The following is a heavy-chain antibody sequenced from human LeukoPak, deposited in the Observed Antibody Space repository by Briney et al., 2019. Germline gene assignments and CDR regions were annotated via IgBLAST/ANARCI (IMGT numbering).Heavy chain of an antibody. CDR3: AKDIFPDSSGYMIDAFDI. D-gene: IGHD3-22*01. J-gene: IGHJ3*02. CDR2: ISGDGGST. CDR1: GFTFDDYA. Sequence: GGSLRLSCAASGFTFDDYAMHWVRQAPGKGLERVSLISGDGGSTYYADSVKGRFTISRDNSKNSLYLQMNSLRTEDTALYYCAKDIFPDSSGYMIDAFDIWGQGTMVTVSS. V-gene: IGHV3-43*02.